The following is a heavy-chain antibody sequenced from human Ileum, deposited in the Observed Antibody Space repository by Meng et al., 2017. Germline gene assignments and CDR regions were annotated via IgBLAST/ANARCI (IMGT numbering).Heavy chain of an antibody. J-gene: IGHJ4*02. D-gene: IGHD6-19*01. CDR3: ARGVAEN. CDR2: IYPHNGAT. Sequence: QVQLVQAGAEVKKPGASVKVSCKTSGSPFTGNNIHWVRQAPGQGLEWMGRIYPHNGATNYAQTFQGRVTMTGDTSIATAYMELNRLTSDDTAVYYCARGVAENWGQGTLVTVSS. V-gene: IGHV1-2*06. CDR1: GSPFTGNN.